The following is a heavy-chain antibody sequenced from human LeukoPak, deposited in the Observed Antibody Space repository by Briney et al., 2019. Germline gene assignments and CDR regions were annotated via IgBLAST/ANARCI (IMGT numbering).Heavy chain of an antibody. Sequence: GGSLRLSCAASGFTFSIYAMSWVRQAPGKGLEWVSDINGSGGSTYYADSVKGRFTISRDNSKNTLYLQMNGLRAEDTAVYYCAKRIQSAMATGYWGQGTLVTVSS. CDR1: GFTFSIYA. CDR2: INGSGGST. V-gene: IGHV3-23*01. D-gene: IGHD5-18*01. J-gene: IGHJ4*02. CDR3: AKRIQSAMATGY.